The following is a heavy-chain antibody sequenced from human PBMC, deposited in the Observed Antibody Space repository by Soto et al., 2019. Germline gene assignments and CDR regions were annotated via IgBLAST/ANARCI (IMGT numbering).Heavy chain of an antibody. D-gene: IGHD3-16*01. J-gene: IGHJ5*02. CDR3: ARQGSNVRGGGSP. CDR2: ISGYSGNT. V-gene: IGHV1-18*01. Sequence: QAQLVQSGAEVKNPGDSVKVSCRASGYTFSTYGVSWVRQAPGQGLEWIGWISGYSGNTHYAQHFQGRVTMTKDTSTSTVYMELRSLRSDDTAVYYCARQGSNVRGGGSPWGQGNVVTVSS. CDR1: GYTFSTYG.